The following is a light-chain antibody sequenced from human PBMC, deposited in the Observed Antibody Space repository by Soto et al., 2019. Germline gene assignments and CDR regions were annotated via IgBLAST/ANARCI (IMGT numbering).Light chain of an antibody. CDR1: SSNIGGNY. CDR2: TNN. V-gene: IGLV1-47*02. Sequence: QSVLTQPPSVSGTPGQRVTIHCSGSSSNIGGNYAYWYQQVPGTAPKLLIYTNNQRPSGVPDRFSGSKSGTSASLDISGLRSEDEADYYCAAWDDRLSGPVFGGGTKLTVL. CDR3: AAWDDRLSGPV. J-gene: IGLJ2*01.